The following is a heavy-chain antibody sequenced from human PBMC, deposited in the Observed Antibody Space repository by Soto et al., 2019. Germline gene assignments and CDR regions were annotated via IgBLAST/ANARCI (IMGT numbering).Heavy chain of an antibody. CDR3: ARGLGGRMDD. J-gene: IGHJ6*02. CDR1: GTIFSSYT. D-gene: IGHD3-16*01. Sequence: QVQLVQSGAEVKKPGSSVRVSCKASGTIFSSYTIISVRQAPGQGLEWMGRIIPILGETNSAQKFQGRVTLTADKSTNTAYMELNSLRLEDTALYYCARGLGGRMDDWGQGTTVTVSS. V-gene: IGHV1-69*08. CDR2: IIPILGET.